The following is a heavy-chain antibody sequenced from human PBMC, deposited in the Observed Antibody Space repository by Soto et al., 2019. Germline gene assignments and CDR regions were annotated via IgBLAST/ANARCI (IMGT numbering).Heavy chain of an antibody. Sequence: TLSLTCAFSGYSISSSNWWSWVSKPPGKGQERIGEIYHSGSTNYNPSLKSRVTFSVDKSKNQFSLKLSSVTAADTAVYYCARDSKLLWFGERKFDPWGQG. V-gene: IGHV4-4*02. CDR3: ARDSKLLWFGERKFDP. CDR2: IYHSGST. CDR1: GYSISSSNW. D-gene: IGHD3-10*01. J-gene: IGHJ5*02.